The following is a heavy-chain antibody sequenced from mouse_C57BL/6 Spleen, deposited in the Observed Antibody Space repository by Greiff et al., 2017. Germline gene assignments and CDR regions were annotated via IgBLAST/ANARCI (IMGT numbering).Heavy chain of an antibody. Sequence: EVMLVESGGGLVKPGGSLKLSCAASGFTFSSYAMSWVRQTPAKRLAWVATISDGGSYTYYPDNVKGRFTISRDTAKNHLYLQMSHLKAEDTAMYYCARVEGQSYAMDYWGQGTTVTVSS. CDR3: ARVEGQSYAMDY. CDR1: GFTFSSYA. CDR2: ISDGGSYT. J-gene: IGHJ4*01. V-gene: IGHV5-4*03.